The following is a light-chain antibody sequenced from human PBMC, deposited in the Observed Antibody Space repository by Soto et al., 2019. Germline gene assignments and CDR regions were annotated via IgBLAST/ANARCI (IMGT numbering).Light chain of an antibody. J-gene: IGKJ1*01. CDR2: GAS. CDR1: QSVSIN. Sequence: EIVMTQSPATLSVSPGERATLSCRASQSVSINLAWYQQKPGQAPRLLIYGASTRATDMPGRFSGRGAGAEFTLTISSLQSEDFAVYYCQQYRSWPRTFGQGTKVDI. CDR3: QQYRSWPRT. V-gene: IGKV3-15*01.